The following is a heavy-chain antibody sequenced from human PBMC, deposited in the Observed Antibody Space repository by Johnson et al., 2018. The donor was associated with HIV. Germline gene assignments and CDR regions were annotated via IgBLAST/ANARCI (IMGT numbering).Heavy chain of an antibody. CDR2: VYSGGTT. CDR1: GFTVSSNY. D-gene: IGHD1-7*01. CDR3: ARNQGRRNYYDAFAI. Sequence: VQLVESGGGLVQPGGSLRLSCAASGFTVSSNYMSWVRQAPGKGLESVSVVYSGGTTHYADSVKGRSTISRDNSKKTLYLKMNSLRAEDTAVYYCARNQGRRNYYDAFAIWGQGTMVTVSS. V-gene: IGHV3-66*02. J-gene: IGHJ3*02.